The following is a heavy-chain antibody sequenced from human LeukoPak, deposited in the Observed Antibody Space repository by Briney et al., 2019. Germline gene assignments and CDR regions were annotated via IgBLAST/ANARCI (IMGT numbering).Heavy chain of an antibody. CDR3: ARHNPGAVAFDY. V-gene: IGHV4-39*01. J-gene: IGHJ4*02. D-gene: IGHD6-19*01. CDR1: GGSISSSSYY. Sequence: SETLSLTCTVSGGSISSSSYYWGWIRQPPGKGLEWIGSIYYSGSTCYNPSLKSRVTISVDTSKNQFSLKLSSVSAADTAVYYCARHNPGAVAFDYWGQGTLVTVSS. CDR2: IYYSGST.